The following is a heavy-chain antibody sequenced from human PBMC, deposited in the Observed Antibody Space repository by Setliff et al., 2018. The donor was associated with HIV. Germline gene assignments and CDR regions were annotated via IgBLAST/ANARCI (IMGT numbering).Heavy chain of an antibody. Sequence: GASVKVSCKASGDTFSSYAISWVRQAPGQGLEWMGGIIPVLGLSYYAQNFQGRVTITADESTSTAYMELSSLRSEDTAVYYCARDQGGYDFGGTDEAPYYYYGMDVWGQGTTVTVSS. D-gene: IGHD5-12*01. CDR3: ARDQGGYDFGGTDEAPYYYYGMDV. V-gene: IGHV1-69*10. CDR2: IIPVLGLS. CDR1: GDTFSSYA. J-gene: IGHJ6*02.